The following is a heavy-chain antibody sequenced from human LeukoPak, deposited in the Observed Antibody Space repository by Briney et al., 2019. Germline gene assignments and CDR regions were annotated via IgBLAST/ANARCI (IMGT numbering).Heavy chain of an antibody. Sequence: ASVKVSCKASGYTFTGYYMHWVRQAPGQGLEWMGWINPNSGGTNYAQKFQGRVTMTRDTSISTAYMELSRLRSDDTAVYYCARDLAREVRTRPSYYYYYYMDVWGKGTTVTVSS. J-gene: IGHJ6*03. CDR2: INPNSGGT. CDR1: GYTFTGYY. CDR3: ARDLAREVRTRPSYYYYYYMDV. V-gene: IGHV1-2*02.